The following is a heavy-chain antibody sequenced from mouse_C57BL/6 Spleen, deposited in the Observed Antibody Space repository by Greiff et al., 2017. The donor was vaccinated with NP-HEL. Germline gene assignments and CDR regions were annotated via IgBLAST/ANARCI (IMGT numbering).Heavy chain of an antibody. J-gene: IGHJ2*01. CDR3: ARAYDGYFDY. CDR1: GYAFSSSW. D-gene: IGHD2-3*01. CDR2: IYPGDGDT. V-gene: IGHV1-82*01. Sequence: VHLVESGPELVKPGASVKISCKASGYAFSSSWMNWVKQRPGKGLEWIGRIYPGDGDTNYNGKFKGKATLTADKSSSTAYMQLSSLTSEDSAVYFCARAYDGYFDYWGQGTTLTVSS.